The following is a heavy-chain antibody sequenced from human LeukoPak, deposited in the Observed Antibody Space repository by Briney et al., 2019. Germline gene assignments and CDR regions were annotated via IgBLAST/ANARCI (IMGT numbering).Heavy chain of an antibody. D-gene: IGHD1-26*01. Sequence: GGSLRLSCVASEFTFSSYGMSWVRRAPGKGLEWVANIKQDGSERYYVDSVRGRFTISRDNARNSLYLQMNRLRVEDTAVYYCARITWEVLGFGYYFDYWGQGTLVTVSS. CDR1: EFTFSSYG. CDR2: IKQDGSER. CDR3: ARITWEVLGFGYYFDY. J-gene: IGHJ4*02. V-gene: IGHV3-7*01.